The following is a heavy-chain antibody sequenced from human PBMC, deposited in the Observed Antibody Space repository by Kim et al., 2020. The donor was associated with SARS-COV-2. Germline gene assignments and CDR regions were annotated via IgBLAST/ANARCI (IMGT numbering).Heavy chain of an antibody. V-gene: IGHV3-21*01. J-gene: IGHJ6*02. CDR2: ISSSSSYI. D-gene: IGHD2-2*01. Sequence: GGSLRLSCAASGFTFSSYSMNWVRQAPGKGLEWVSSISSSSSYIYYADSVKGRFTISRDNAKNSLYLQMNSLRAEDTAVYYCARGALYQLLLSYYYYGMDVWGQGTTVTVSS. CDR1: GFTFSSYS. CDR3: ARGALYQLLLSYYYYGMDV.